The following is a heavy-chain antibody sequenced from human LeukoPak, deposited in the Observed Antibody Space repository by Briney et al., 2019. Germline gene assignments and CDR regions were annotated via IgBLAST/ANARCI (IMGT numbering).Heavy chain of an antibody. Sequence: PSETLSLTCTVSGGSISSSSYYWGWIRQPPGKGLEWIGSIYYSGGTYYNPSLKSRVTISVDTSKNQFSLKLSSVTAADTAVYYCAPSQIAAAGTGDYFDYWGQGTLVTVSS. CDR3: APSQIAAAGTGDYFDY. V-gene: IGHV4-39*01. J-gene: IGHJ4*02. D-gene: IGHD6-13*01. CDR2: IYYSGGT. CDR1: GGSISSSSYY.